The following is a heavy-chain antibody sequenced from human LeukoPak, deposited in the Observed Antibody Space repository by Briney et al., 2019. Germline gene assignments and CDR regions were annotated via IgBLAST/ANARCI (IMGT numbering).Heavy chain of an antibody. D-gene: IGHD5-18*01. J-gene: IGHJ4*02. CDR3: AKKRQLWLHFDY. CDR2: ISGSGGST. V-gene: IGHV3-23*01. Sequence: GGSLRLSCAASGFTFSSYAMSWVRRAPGKGLEWVSAISGSGGSTYYADSVKDRFTISRDNSKNTLYLQMNSLRAEDTAVYYCAKKRQLWLHFDYWGQGTLVTVSS. CDR1: GFTFSSYA.